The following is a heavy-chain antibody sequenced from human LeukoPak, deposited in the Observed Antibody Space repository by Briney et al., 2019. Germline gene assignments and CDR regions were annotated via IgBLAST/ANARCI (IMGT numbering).Heavy chain of an antibody. Sequence: ASVKVSCKASGYTYTSYGISWVRQAPGQGLEWMGWISAYNGNTNYAQKLQGRVTMTTDTSTSTAYMELRSLRSDDTAVYYCARVDDFWSGSYFDYWGQGTLVTVSS. CDR1: GYTYTSYG. CDR3: ARVDDFWSGSYFDY. D-gene: IGHD3-3*01. J-gene: IGHJ4*02. CDR2: ISAYNGNT. V-gene: IGHV1-18*01.